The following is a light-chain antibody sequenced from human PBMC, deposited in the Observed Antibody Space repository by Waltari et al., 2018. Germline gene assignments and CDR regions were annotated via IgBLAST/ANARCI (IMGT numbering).Light chain of an antibody. CDR3: ATWDDSLTAWV. CDR2: RNN. J-gene: IGLJ3*02. Sequence: QSVLTQPPSASGTPGQRVPISCSARSSNIGLYYVYWYQQLPGTAPKLLSYRNNQWPSGVPDRFSGSKSGTSASLAISGLRSEDEADYYCATWDDSLTAWVFGGGTKLTVL. CDR1: SSNIGLYY. V-gene: IGLV1-47*01.